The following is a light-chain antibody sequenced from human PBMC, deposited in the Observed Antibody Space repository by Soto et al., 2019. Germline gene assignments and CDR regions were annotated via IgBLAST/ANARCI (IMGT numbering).Light chain of an antibody. CDR3: QQHNDWPT. Sequence: EIMLTQSAATLSLSPGERATLSFRASQSVSSYLAWYQQKPGQAPRLLIHDASTRATGIPARFSGSGSGTEFILTISSVESEDFAIYYCQQHNDWPTFGQGTRLE. CDR1: QSVSSY. J-gene: IGKJ5*01. V-gene: IGKV3-11*01. CDR2: DAS.